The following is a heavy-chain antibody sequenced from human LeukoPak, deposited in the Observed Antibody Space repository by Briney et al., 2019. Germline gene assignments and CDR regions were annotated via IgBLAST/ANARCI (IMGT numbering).Heavy chain of an antibody. CDR2: ISAYNGNT. CDR1: GYTFTSYG. D-gene: IGHD3-22*01. J-gene: IGHJ5*02. V-gene: IGHV1-18*01. Sequence: ASVKVSCKASGYTFTSYGISWVRQAPGQGLEWMGWISAYNGNTNYAQKLQGRVTMTTDTSTSTAYMELRSLRSDDTAVYYCARGGIVVTPMNWFDPWGQGTLVTVSS. CDR3: ARGGIVVTPMNWFDP.